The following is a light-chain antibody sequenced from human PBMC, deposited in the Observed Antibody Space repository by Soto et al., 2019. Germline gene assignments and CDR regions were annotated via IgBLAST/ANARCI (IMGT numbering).Light chain of an antibody. CDR1: SSNIGSNT. Sequence: QSVLTQPPSASGTPGQRVTISCSGSSSNIGSNTVNWYQQLPGTAPKLLIYSNNQRPSGVLARCSGSKYGASTAPAISGLLSDDEADYYYAASYASLNGYVVFGRGTKLTVL. V-gene: IGLV1-44*01. CDR3: AASYASLNGYVV. CDR2: SNN. J-gene: IGLJ2*01.